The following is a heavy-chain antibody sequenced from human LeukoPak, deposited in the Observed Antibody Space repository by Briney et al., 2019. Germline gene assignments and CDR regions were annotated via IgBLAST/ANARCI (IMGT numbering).Heavy chain of an antibody. CDR3: AGGSLVWQFDY. CDR1: WFTVSSNY. Sequence: GGSLRLSCAASWFTVSSNYMSWVRQAPGKGLEWVSVIYSDGSAYYPDSVKGRFTISRDNSKNTLYLQMNSLRADDTAVYFCAGGSLVWQFDYWGQGTLVAVSS. CDR2: IYSDGSA. D-gene: IGHD2-8*01. J-gene: IGHJ4*02. V-gene: IGHV3-53*01.